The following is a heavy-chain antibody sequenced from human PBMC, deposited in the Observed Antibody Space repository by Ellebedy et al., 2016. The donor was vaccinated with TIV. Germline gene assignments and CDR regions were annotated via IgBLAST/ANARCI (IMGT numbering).Heavy chain of an antibody. J-gene: IGHJ4*02. CDR2: INPNSGGT. CDR1: GYTFTGYY. V-gene: IGHV1-2*02. CDR3: ARHTTGVGPSLTRNYFDY. Sequence: ASVKVSXKASGYTFTGYYMHWVRQAPGQGLEWMGWINPNSGGTNYAQKFQGRVTMTRDTSISTAYMELSRLRSDDTAVYYCARHTTGVGPSLTRNYFDYWGQGTLVTVSS. D-gene: IGHD4-23*01.